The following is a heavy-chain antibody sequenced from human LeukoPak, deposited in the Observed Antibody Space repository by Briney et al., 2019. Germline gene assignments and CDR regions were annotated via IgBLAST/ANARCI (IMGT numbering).Heavy chain of an antibody. CDR2: IYHSGST. D-gene: IGHD2-2*01. Sequence: SETLSLTCTVSGGSISSGGYYWSWTRQPPGKGLEWIGYIYHSGSTYYNPSLKSRVTISVDRSKNQFSLKLSSVTAADTGVYYGARDCRSGNYQLLSYKACFDPWGQGTLVTVSS. CDR1: GGSISSGGYY. V-gene: IGHV4-30-2*01. J-gene: IGHJ5*02. CDR3: ARDCRSGNYQLLSYKACFDP.